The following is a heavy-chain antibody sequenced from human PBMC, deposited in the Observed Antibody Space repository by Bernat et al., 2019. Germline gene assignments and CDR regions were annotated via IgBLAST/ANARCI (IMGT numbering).Heavy chain of an antibody. CDR2: ISDSGSNT. CDR1: GFIFRNYV. J-gene: IGHJ2*01. Sequence: EVQLLESGGGLVQPGGSLRLSCAASGFIFRNYVVNWVRQAPGKGLEWVSAISDSGSNTYYADSVKGRFTISRDNARNTLSLQMDSLRAEDTAIYYCARSPYSDVYWYFDLWGRGSLVTVSS. D-gene: IGHD5-12*01. CDR3: ARSPYSDVYWYFDL. V-gene: IGHV3-23*01.